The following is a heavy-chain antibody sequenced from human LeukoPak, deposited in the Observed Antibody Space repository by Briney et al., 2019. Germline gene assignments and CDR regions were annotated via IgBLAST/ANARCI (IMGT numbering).Heavy chain of an antibody. D-gene: IGHD4-23*01. V-gene: IGHV4-39*07. CDR3: ARVAAVATVFDY. CDR1: GGSISSSSYY. Sequence: PSETLSLTCTVSGGSISSSSYYWGWIRQPPGKGLEWIGSIYYSGSTYYNPSLKSRVTISVDTSKNQFSLKLSSVTAADTAVYYCARVAAVATVFDYWGQGTLVTVSS. CDR2: IYYSGST. J-gene: IGHJ4*02.